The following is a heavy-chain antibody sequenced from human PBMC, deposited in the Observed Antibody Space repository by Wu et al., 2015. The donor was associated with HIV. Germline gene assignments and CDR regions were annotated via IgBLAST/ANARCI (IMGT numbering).Heavy chain of an antibody. CDR2: IIPIFGTA. V-gene: IGHV1-69*05. CDR3: ARNTASVATSLYSLGV. CDR1: GGTFSSYA. D-gene: IGHD3-16*02. Sequence: QVQLVQSGAEVKKPGSSVKVSCKASGGTFSSYAISWVRQAPGQGLEWMGGIIPIFGTANYAQKFQGRVTITTDEAKTIVYMELSSLRSEDTAVYYCARNTASVATSLYSLGVWGQGTLVTVSS. J-gene: IGHJ3*01.